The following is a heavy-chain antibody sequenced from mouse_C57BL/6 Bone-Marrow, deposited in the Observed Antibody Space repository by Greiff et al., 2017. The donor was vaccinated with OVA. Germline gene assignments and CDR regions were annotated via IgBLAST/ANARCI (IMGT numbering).Heavy chain of an antibody. Sequence: EVNVVESGEGLVKPGGSLKLSCAASGFTFSSYAMSWVRQTPEKRLEWVAYISSGGDYIYYADTVKGRFTISRDNARNTLYLQMSSLKSEDTAMYYCTRRGDYGSSYIFAYWGQGTLVTVSA. D-gene: IGHD1-1*01. CDR1: GFTFSSYA. CDR2: ISSGGDYI. V-gene: IGHV5-9-1*02. CDR3: TRRGDYGSSYIFAY. J-gene: IGHJ3*01.